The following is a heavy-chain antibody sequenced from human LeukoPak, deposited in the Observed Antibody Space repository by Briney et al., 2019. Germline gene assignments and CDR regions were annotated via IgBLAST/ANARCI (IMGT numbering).Heavy chain of an antibody. D-gene: IGHD3-9*01. CDR3: ARGGEPRLPDYDILTGYWDY. J-gene: IGHJ4*02. Sequence: GGSLRLSCAASGFTFSSYWMSWVRQAPGKGLEWVANIKQDGSEKYYVDSVKGRFTISRDNAKNTLYLQMNSLRAEDTAVYYCARGGEPRLPDYDILTGYWDYWGQGTLVTVSS. CDR2: IKQDGSEK. V-gene: IGHV3-7*04. CDR1: GFTFSSYW.